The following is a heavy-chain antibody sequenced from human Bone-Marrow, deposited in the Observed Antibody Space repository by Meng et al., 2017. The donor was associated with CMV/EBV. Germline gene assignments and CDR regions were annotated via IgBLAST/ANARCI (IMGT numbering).Heavy chain of an antibody. CDR3: ARVGRRDGYNSHFDN. CDR2: IYYIGST. D-gene: IGHD5-24*01. CDR1: GGSFSGYY. V-gene: IGHV4-59*01. J-gene: IGHJ4*02. Sequence: SETLSLTCAVYGGSFSGYYWSWIRQPPGKGLEWIGYIYYIGSTNYNPSLKSRLTISMDTSKNQLSLKVKSVTAADTAVYYCARVGRRDGYNSHFDNWGQGTLVTVSS.